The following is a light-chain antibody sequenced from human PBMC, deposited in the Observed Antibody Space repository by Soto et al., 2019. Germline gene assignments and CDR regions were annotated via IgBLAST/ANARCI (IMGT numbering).Light chain of an antibody. J-gene: IGKJ4*01. Sequence: EIVLTQSPATLSLSPGERATLSCRASQSVSSYLAWYQQKPGQAPRLLIYDASNRATGIAARFSGSGSGTDFTLTISSLEPEDFAVYYCQQRSNWPSELTFGGGTKVDIK. V-gene: IGKV3-11*01. CDR3: QQRSNWPSELT. CDR1: QSVSSY. CDR2: DAS.